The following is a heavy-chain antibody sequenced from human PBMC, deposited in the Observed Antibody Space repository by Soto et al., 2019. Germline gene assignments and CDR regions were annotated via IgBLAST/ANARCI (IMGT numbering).Heavy chain of an antibody. CDR2: ISGSTI. J-gene: IGHJ6*02. D-gene: IGHD6-13*01. Sequence: GGPLRLSCAASGFTFSSYAMSWVRQAAGKGLEWVSAISGSTIYYADSVKGRFTISRDNAKNSLYLQMDSLRAEDTAVYYCARDQEAGSFFPYYYGMDVWGQGTTVTVSS. CDR1: GFTFSSYA. CDR3: ARDQEAGSFFPYYYGMDV. V-gene: IGHV3-21*01.